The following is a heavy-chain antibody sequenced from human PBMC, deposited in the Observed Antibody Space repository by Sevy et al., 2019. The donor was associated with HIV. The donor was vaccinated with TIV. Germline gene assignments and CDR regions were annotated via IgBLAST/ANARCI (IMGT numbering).Heavy chain of an antibody. CDR2: IRSKGNSFAT. CDR1: GFAFRGSA. J-gene: IGHJ4*02. CDR3: AGQVGGTVMAIFDY. V-gene: IGHV3-73*01. D-gene: IGHD1-26*01. Sequence: GESLKISCAASGFAFRGSAIHWVRQASGKGLEWIGRIRSKGNSFATDYVPSVKGRFTISRDDSKKTAYLEMSSLKIDDTAVYYCAGQVGGTVMAIFDYWGQGTLVTVSS.